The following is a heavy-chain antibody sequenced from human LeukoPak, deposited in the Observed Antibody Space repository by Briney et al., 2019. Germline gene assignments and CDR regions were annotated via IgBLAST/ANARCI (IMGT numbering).Heavy chain of an antibody. V-gene: IGHV3-30-3*01. CDR2: ISYDGSNK. CDR3: AREAVPSAFDI. J-gene: IGHJ3*02. Sequence: GRSLRLSCAASGFIFSSYAMHWVRQAPGKGLEWVAVISYDGSNKYYVDSVKGRFTISRDNSKDTLYLQMNSLRAEDTAVYYCAREAVPSAFDIWGQGTMVTVSS. CDR1: GFIFSSYA.